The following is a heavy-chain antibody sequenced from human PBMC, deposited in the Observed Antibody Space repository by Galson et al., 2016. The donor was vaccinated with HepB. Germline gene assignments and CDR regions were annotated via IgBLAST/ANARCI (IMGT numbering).Heavy chain of an antibody. CDR3: ARKSNGFDY. Sequence: SLRLSCAASGFTFSSYWMHWVRQAPGKGLVWVSRITGDGSSTGYADSVKGRFTISRDYAENTLYLQLNSLRAEDTAVYYCARKSNGFDYWGQGALVTVSS. CDR2: ITGDGSST. J-gene: IGHJ4*02. V-gene: IGHV3-74*01. CDR1: GFTFSSYW.